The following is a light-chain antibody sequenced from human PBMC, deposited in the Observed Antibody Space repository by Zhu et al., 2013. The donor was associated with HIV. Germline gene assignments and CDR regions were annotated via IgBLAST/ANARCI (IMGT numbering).Light chain of an antibody. V-gene: IGKV3-20*01. CDR2: GAS. CDR1: PSVWSNY. Sequence: VLTQSPGTLSLSPGERATLSCRASPSVWSNYLAWYQQKPGQPPMLLIFGASTRATGIPDRFSGSGSRTDFTLTISRLEPEDFAVYYCQQYATSSLTFGGGTKVEI. CDR3: QQYATSSLT. J-gene: IGKJ4*01.